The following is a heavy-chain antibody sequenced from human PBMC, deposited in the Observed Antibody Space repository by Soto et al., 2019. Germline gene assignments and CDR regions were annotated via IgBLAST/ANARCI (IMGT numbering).Heavy chain of an antibody. CDR2: INHSGST. CDR3: ASRGFLERHSQDY. Sequence: PSETLSLTCAVYGGSFSGYYWSWIRQPPGKGLEWIGEINHSGSTNYNPSLKGRVTISVDTSKNQFSLKLSSVTAADTAVYYCASRGFLERHSQDYWGQGTLVTVSS. V-gene: IGHV4-34*01. D-gene: IGHD3-3*01. J-gene: IGHJ4*02. CDR1: GGSFSGYY.